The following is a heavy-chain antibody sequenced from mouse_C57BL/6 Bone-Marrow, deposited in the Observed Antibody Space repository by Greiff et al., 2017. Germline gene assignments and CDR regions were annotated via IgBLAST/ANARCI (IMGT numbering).Heavy chain of an antibody. D-gene: IGHD1-1*01. V-gene: IGHV1-53*01. CDR2: INPSNGGP. Sequence: QVQLKQPGTELVKPGASVKLSCKASGYTFTSYWMHWVKQRPGQGLEWIGNINPSNGGPNYNEKFKSKATLTVDNSSSTAYMQLSSLTSEDSAVYYCASDYYGSSYAWVAYWGQGTLVTVSA. CDR3: ASDYYGSSYAWVAY. J-gene: IGHJ3*01. CDR1: GYTFTSYW.